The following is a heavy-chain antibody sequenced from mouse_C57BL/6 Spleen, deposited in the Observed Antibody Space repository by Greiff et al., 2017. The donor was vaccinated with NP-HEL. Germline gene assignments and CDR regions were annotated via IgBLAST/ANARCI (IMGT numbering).Heavy chain of an antibody. CDR1: GYAFTNYL. J-gene: IGHJ1*03. Sequence: VKLMESGAELVRPGTSVKVSCKASGYAFTNYLIAWVKQRPGQGLEWIGVINPGSGGTNYNEKFKGKATLTADKSSSTAYMQLSSLTSEDSAVYFCARGYGNSYWYFDVWGTGTTVTVSS. D-gene: IGHD2-10*02. CDR2: INPGSGGT. CDR3: ARGYGNSYWYFDV. V-gene: IGHV1-54*01.